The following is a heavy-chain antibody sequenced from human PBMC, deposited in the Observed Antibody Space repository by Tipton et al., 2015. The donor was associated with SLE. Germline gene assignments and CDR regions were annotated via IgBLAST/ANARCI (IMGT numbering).Heavy chain of an antibody. CDR3: AKDLGRNCNGDCYGMVV. CDR2: ISYDGSYK. D-gene: IGHD2-21*01. V-gene: IGHV3-30*18. Sequence: QLVQSGGGVVQPGTSLRLSCATSGFTFSSYAMHWVRRAPGKGLEWLTLISYDGSYKAYSDSVRGRFAISRDDSKNILYLQMNSLRVEDTAVYHCAKDLGRNCNGDCYGMVVWGQGTTVTVFS. J-gene: IGHJ6*02. CDR1: GFTFSSYA.